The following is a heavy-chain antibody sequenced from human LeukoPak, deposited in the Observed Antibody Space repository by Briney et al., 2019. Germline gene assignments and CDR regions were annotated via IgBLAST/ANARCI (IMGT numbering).Heavy chain of an antibody. V-gene: IGHV3-30*18. CDR1: GFTFSSYA. Sequence: PGGSLRLSCAASGFTFSSYAMSCVRQAPGKGLEWVAVISYDGSNQYYADSVKGRFTISRGNSKNTLYLQMNSLRAEDTAVYYCAKDRSGSYGDYSGGFDPWGQGTLVTVSS. D-gene: IGHD4-17*01. CDR2: ISYDGSNQ. J-gene: IGHJ5*02. CDR3: AKDRSGSYGDYSGGFDP.